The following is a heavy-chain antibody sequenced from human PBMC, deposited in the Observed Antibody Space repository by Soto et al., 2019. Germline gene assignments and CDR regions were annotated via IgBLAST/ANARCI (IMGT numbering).Heavy chain of an antibody. CDR3: AGDEYDFSSGYYLRAFDY. D-gene: IGHD3-3*01. V-gene: IGHV1-18*01. J-gene: IGHJ4*02. Sequence: QVQLVQSGAEVKKPGASVKVSCKASGYTFTSYGISWVRQAPGQGLEWMGWISAYNGNTNYAQKLQGRVTMTTDTGMSTAYMELRSLRSDDTAVYYCAGDEYDFSSGYYLRAFDYWGQGTLVTVSS. CDR2: ISAYNGNT. CDR1: GYTFTSYG.